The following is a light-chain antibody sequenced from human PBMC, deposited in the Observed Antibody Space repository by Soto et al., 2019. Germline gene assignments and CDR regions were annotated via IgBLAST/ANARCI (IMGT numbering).Light chain of an antibody. Sequence: VLTQSPATLSLSPGERATLSCRASQSVNTYLAWYQQRPGQAPRLLIYDASNRAAGIPARFSGSGSGTDFTLPISSLEPEDFSVYYCQQRQNWPPLTFGGGSVVEIK. J-gene: IGKJ4*01. CDR2: DAS. CDR3: QQRQNWPPLT. V-gene: IGKV3-11*01. CDR1: QSVNTY.